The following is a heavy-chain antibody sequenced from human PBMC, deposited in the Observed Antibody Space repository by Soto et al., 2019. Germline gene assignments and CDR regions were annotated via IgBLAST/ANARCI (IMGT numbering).Heavy chain of an antibody. CDR3: AASPSFWQNYYYGAMDV. CDR2: IWYDGSNK. V-gene: IGHV3-33*01. CDR1: GFTFSSYG. Sequence: GSLRLSCAASGFTFSSYGIHWVRQAPGKGLEWVAVIWYDGSNKYYADSVKGRFTISRDNSKNTLYLQMNSLRAEDTAVYYCAASPSFWQNYYYGAMDVWGQGTTVTVSS. J-gene: IGHJ6*02.